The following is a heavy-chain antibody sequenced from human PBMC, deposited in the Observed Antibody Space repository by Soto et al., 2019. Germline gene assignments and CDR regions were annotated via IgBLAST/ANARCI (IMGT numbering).Heavy chain of an antibody. D-gene: IGHD3-10*01. CDR3: ARESLLWFGEPYYGMDV. Sequence: GGSLRLSCAASGFTFSSYSMNWVRQAPGKGLEWVSYISSSSSTIYYADSVKGRFTISRDNAKNSRYLQMNSLRDEDTAVYYCARESLLWFGEPYYGMDVWGQGTTVTVSS. J-gene: IGHJ6*02. V-gene: IGHV3-48*02. CDR2: ISSSSSTI. CDR1: GFTFSSYS.